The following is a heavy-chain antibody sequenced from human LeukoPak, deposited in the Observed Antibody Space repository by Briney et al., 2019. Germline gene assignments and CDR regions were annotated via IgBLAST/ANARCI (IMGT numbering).Heavy chain of an antibody. Sequence: SGTLSLTCAVSGGSISSSNWWSWVRQPPGKGLEWIGEIYHSGSTNYNPSLKSQVTISVDKSKNQFSLKLSSVTAADTAVYYCARASVAVYFDYWGQGTLVTVSS. CDR2: IYHSGST. V-gene: IGHV4-4*02. J-gene: IGHJ4*02. CDR3: ARASVAVYFDY. D-gene: IGHD6-19*01. CDR1: GGSISSSNW.